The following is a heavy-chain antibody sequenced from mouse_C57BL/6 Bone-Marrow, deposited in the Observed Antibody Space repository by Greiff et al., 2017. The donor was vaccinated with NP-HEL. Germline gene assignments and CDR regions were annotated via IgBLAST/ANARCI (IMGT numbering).Heavy chain of an antibody. CDR1: GYTFTSYG. J-gene: IGHJ3*01. CDR3: AREYYGSWFAY. V-gene: IGHV1-81*01. D-gene: IGHD1-1*01. CDR2: IYPRSGNT. Sequence: QVQLKQSGAELARPGASVKLSCKASGYTFTSYGISWVKQRTGQGLEWIGEIYPRSGNTYYNEKFKGKATLTADKSSSTAYMELRSLTSEDSAVYFCAREYYGSWFAYWGQGTLVTVSA.